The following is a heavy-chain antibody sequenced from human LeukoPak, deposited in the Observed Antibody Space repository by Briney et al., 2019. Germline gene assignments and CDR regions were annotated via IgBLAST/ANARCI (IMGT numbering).Heavy chain of an antibody. CDR3: ARLRTAATFFDF. Sequence: PSETLSLTCTVSGGSISSYYWSWIRQPPGKGLEWIGYIYKSGSTNYNPSLKSRVTISVDTSKNQFSLKLSSVTAADTAVYYCARLRTAATFFDFWGQGTLVTVSS. CDR1: GGSISSYY. J-gene: IGHJ4*02. V-gene: IGHV4-59*12. D-gene: IGHD2-15*01. CDR2: IYKSGST.